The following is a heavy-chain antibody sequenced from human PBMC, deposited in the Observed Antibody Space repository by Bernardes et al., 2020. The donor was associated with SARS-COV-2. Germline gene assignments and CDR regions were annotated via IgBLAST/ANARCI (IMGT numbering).Heavy chain of an antibody. CDR1: GGSVSSGSYY. CDR2: IYYSGST. Sequence: SETLSLTCTVSGGSVSSGSYYWSWIRQPPGKGLEWIGYIYYSGSTNYNPSLKSRVTISVDTSKNQFSLKLSSVTAADTAVYYCARVTALAVAGTYNYYYYMDVWGKGTTVTVSS. D-gene: IGHD6-19*01. J-gene: IGHJ6*03. V-gene: IGHV4-61*01. CDR3: ARVTALAVAGTYNYYYYMDV.